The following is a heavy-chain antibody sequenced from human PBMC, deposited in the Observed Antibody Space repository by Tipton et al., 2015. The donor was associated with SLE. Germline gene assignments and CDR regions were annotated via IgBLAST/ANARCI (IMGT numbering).Heavy chain of an antibody. CDR2: ISYNGVT. D-gene: IGHD3-3*01. J-gene: IGHJ4*02. CDR1: GGSISRSSHY. V-gene: IGHV4-39*07. Sequence: TLSLTCTVSGGSISRSSHYWAWIRQPPEKGLEWIGSISYNGVTYHNPSLKNRGTISVDTSNNQFSLKLSSVTAADTAVYYCATLLRFLEWLPRGYFDYWGQGTLVTVSS. CDR3: ATLLRFLEWLPRGYFDY.